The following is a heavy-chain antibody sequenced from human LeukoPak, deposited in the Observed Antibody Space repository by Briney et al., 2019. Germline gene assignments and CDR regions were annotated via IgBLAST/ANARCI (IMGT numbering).Heavy chain of an antibody. D-gene: IGHD4-11*01. CDR2: IYSSGNT. CDR3: ARDRQSRGFDI. CDR1: GFSVSSNH. Sequence: GGSLRLSCAASGFSVSSNHMSWVRQAPGKGLEWVSVIYSSGNTHYADSVKGRFTISRDNAKNSLYLQMNSLRPEDTAVYYCARDRQSRGFDIWGQGTMVTVSS. J-gene: IGHJ3*02. V-gene: IGHV3-66*01.